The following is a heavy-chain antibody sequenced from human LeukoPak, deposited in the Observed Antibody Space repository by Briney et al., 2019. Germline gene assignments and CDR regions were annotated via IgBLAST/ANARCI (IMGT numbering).Heavy chain of an antibody. V-gene: IGHV3-30-3*01. Sequence: PGRSLRLSCAASGFTFSSYAMHWVRQAPGKGLEWVAVISYDGSNKYYADSVKGRFTISRDNSRNTLYLQMNSLRAEDTAVYYCARAGNYDFWSGYYYGMDVWGQGTTVTVSS. J-gene: IGHJ6*02. D-gene: IGHD3-3*01. CDR2: ISYDGSNK. CDR3: ARAGNYDFWSGYYYGMDV. CDR1: GFTFSSYA.